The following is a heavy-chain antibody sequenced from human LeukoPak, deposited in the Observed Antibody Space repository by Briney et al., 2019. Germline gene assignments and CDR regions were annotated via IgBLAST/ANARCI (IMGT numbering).Heavy chain of an antibody. CDR3: ARENNDILSPLDY. CDR2: IKEDGSEK. V-gene: IGHV3-7*01. CDR1: GFTFSNYW. J-gene: IGHJ4*02. Sequence: PGGSLRLSCAASGFTFSNYWMSWVRQAPGKGLEWVANIKEDGSEKYYVDSVKGRFTISRDNAKNSLYLQMNSLRAEDAAVYYCARENNDILSPLDYWGQGTLVTVSS. D-gene: IGHD3-9*01.